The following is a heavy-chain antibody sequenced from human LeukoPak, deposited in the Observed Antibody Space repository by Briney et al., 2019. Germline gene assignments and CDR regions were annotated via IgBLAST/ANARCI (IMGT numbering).Heavy chain of an antibody. D-gene: IGHD2-2*02. CDR3: ARDRIGCSSTSCYSYGMDV. V-gene: IGHV3-74*01. CDR1: GFTFSSYW. Sequence: GGSLRLSCAASGFTFSSYWMHWVRQAPGKGLVWVSRINSDGSSTSYADSVKGRFTISRDNAKNTLYLQMNSLRAEDTAVYYCARDRIGCSSTSCYSYGMDVWGQGTTVTVSS. CDR2: INSDGSST. J-gene: IGHJ6*02.